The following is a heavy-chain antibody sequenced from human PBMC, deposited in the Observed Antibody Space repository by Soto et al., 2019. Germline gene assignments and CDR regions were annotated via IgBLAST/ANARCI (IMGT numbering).Heavy chain of an antibody. CDR2: ISAYNGNT. V-gene: IGHV1-18*01. CDR3: ARGGSGSYFLPRYDMDV. Sequence: ASVKVSCKASGYTFTSYGMSWVRQAPGQGLEWMGWISAYNGNTNYAQKLQGRVTMTTDTSTSTAYMELRSLRSDDTAVYYCARGGSGSYFLPRYDMDVWGQGTTDTVSS. J-gene: IGHJ6*02. CDR1: GYTFTSYG. D-gene: IGHD1-26*01.